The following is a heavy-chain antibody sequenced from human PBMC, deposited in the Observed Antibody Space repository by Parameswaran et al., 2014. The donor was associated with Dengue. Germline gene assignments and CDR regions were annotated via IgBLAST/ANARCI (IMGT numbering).Heavy chain of an antibody. V-gene: IGHV4-39*01. D-gene: IGHD4-17*01. CDR2: ISYSGST. Sequence: ASETLSLTCTVSGGSITSSTYYWGWIRQPPVKGLEWVGSISYSGSTYYNPSLKSRVTISVDTSKNQFSLKLGSVTAADTAVYYCARLYRGLRPPDYWGQGTLVTVSS. CDR3: ARLYRGLRPPDY. CDR1: GGSITSSTYY. J-gene: IGHJ4*02.